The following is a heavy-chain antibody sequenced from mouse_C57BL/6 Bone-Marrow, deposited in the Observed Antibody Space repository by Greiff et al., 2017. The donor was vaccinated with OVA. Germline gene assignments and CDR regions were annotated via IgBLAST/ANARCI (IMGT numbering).Heavy chain of an antibody. CDR3: ARYYGSRGNYFDY. CDR2: INPSNGGT. Sequence: QVQLQQPGTELVKPGASVKLSCKASGYTFTSYWMHWVKQRPGQGLEWIGNINPSNGGTNYNEKFKSKATLTVDKSSSTAYMQRSSLTYEDSAVYYCARYYGSRGNYFDYWGQGTTLTVSS. CDR1: GYTFTSYW. V-gene: IGHV1-53*01. D-gene: IGHD1-1*01. J-gene: IGHJ2*01.